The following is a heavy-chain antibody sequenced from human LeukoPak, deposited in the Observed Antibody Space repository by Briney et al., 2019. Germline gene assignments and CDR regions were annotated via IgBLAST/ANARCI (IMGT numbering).Heavy chain of an antibody. CDR1: GGTFSSYA. CDR3: ARVWSYYYGSGSYFDY. V-gene: IGHV1-69*13. Sequence: SVKVSCKASGGTFSSYAISWVRQAPGQGLEWMGGIIPIFGTANYAQKFQGRATITADESTSTAYMELSSLRSEDTAVYYCARVWSYYYGSGSYFDYWGQGTLVTVSS. D-gene: IGHD3-10*01. CDR2: IIPIFGTA. J-gene: IGHJ4*02.